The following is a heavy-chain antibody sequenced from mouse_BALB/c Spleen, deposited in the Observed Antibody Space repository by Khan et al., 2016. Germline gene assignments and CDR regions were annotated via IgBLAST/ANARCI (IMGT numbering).Heavy chain of an antibody. V-gene: IGHV4-1*02. D-gene: IGHD2-2*01. Sequence: EVQLQESGGGLVQPGGSLKLSCAASGFDFSRYWMSWVRQAPGKGLEWIGEINPDSSTINYTPSLKDKFIISRDNAKNTLYLQMSKVRSEDTAFYYCARLGYDGTMDYWGQGTSVTVSS. CDR1: GFDFSRYW. CDR3: ARLGYDGTMDY. J-gene: IGHJ4*01. CDR2: INPDSSTI.